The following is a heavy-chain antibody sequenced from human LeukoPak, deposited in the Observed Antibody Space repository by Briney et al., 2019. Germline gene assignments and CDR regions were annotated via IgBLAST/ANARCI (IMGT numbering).Heavy chain of an antibody. CDR1: RGTFTSYA. CDR2: IIPSFGTA. V-gene: IGHV1-69*05. D-gene: IGHD4-17*01. CDR3: AHMATVCYSFDY. Sequence: SVKVSCKASRGTFTSYAISWVRQAPGQGLEWMGGIIPSFGTANYAQKLQGRVTITTDESTSTAYMELSSLRSEDTAVYYCAHMATVCYSFDYWGQGTLVTVSS. J-gene: IGHJ4*02.